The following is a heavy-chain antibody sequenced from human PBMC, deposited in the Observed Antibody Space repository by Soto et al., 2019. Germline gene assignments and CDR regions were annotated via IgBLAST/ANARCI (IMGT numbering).Heavy chain of an antibody. D-gene: IGHD3-22*01. CDR3: ARGAYYYDSSGYYFDAFDI. CDR1: GGSISSCGYY. V-gene: IGHV4-31*03. J-gene: IGHJ3*02. CDR2: INYSGST. Sequence: QVQLQESGPGLVKPSHTLSLTCTVSGGSISSCGYYWSWIRQHPGKGLEWIGYINYSGSTYYNPSLKSRFTISVYTSKNQFSLKVSSVTAADTAVYYCARGAYYYDSSGYYFDAFDIWGQGTMVTVSS.